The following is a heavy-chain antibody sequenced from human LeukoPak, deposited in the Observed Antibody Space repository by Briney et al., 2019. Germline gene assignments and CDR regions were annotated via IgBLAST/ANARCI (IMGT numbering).Heavy chain of an antibody. V-gene: IGHV1-2*02. CDR3: ARVAHNYDLLTGYYPYLDYFDF. CDR1: GYTFSCYY. D-gene: IGHD3-9*01. Sequence: ASVKVSCKASGYTFSCYYMHWVRQAPGQGLEWMGWINPNSGGTYYAQKFQGRVTMTRDTSISTAYMELSRLRSDDTAVFYCARVAHNYDLLTGYYPYLDYFDFWGQGTLVTVSS. J-gene: IGHJ4*02. CDR2: INPNSGGT.